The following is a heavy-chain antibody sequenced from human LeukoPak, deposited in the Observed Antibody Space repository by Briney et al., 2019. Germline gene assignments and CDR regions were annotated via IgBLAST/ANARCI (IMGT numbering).Heavy chain of an antibody. CDR2: IDWNDDK. Sequence: SGPALVKPTQTPTLTCTFSGFSLTTSGMCVSWIRQPPGKALEWLARIDWNDDKYYSTSLKTRLTISKDTSKNQVVLTMTNMDPVDTATYYCARMVPNSSSWYFDYWGQGTLVTVSS. J-gene: IGHJ4*02. D-gene: IGHD6-13*01. CDR1: GFSLTTSGMC. CDR3: ARMVPNSSSWYFDY. V-gene: IGHV2-70*11.